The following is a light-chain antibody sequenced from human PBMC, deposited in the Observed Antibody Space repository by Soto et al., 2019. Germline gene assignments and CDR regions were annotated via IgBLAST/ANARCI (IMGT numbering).Light chain of an antibody. J-gene: IGLJ2*01. CDR2: EVS. CDR3: SSYTRNSTLV. Sequence: QSALTQPASVSGSPGQSITISCTGTSSDVGGYNYVSWYQQHPGKAPKFMIYEVSNRPSGVSNRFSGFKSGNTASLTISGLQAEDEADYYCSSYTRNSTLVFGGGTKLTVL. V-gene: IGLV2-14*01. CDR1: SSDVGGYNY.